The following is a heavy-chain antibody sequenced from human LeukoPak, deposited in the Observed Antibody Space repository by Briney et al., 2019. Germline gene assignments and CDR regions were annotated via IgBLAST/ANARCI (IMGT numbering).Heavy chain of an antibody. Sequence: GGSLRLSCAASGFTFSGYNMNWVRQAPGKRLEWVSSISSISYIHYADSVKGRFTVSRDNAKSSLYLQMNNLGAEDTGVYYCARDLRVDYGMDVWGQGTTVTVSS. CDR1: GFTFSGYN. D-gene: IGHD2-15*01. CDR2: ISSISYI. V-gene: IGHV3-21*01. J-gene: IGHJ6*02. CDR3: ARDLRVDYGMDV.